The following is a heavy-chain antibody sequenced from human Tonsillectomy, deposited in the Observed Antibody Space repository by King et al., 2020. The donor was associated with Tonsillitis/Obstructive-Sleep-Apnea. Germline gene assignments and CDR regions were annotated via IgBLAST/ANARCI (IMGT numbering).Heavy chain of an antibody. D-gene: IGHD1-1*01. Sequence: VQLVESGGGLVQPGGSLRLSCAVSEFTFSSYSMHWVRQAPGKGLVWVSHINVDGSSTNYADSVKGRFTISRDNAKNTLYLQMNSLRAEDTAVYYCARDHSGTGAAFDIWGQGTMLTVSS. CDR1: EFTFSSYS. V-gene: IGHV3-74*01. J-gene: IGHJ3*02. CDR2: INVDGSST. CDR3: ARDHSGTGAAFDI.